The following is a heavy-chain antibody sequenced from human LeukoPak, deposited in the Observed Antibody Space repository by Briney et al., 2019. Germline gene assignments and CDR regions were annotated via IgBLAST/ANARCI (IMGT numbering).Heavy chain of an antibody. CDR1: GFTFGDYA. V-gene: IGHV3-11*01. Sequence: GGSLRLSCTGSGFTFGDYAISWVRQAPGKGLEWVSHISSSGSTIYYADSVMGRFTISRDNAKNSLYLQMNSLRAEDTAVYYCARYYYDSSGYYYFDYWGQGTLVTVSS. J-gene: IGHJ4*02. CDR3: ARYYYDSSGYYYFDY. D-gene: IGHD3-22*01. CDR2: ISSSGSTI.